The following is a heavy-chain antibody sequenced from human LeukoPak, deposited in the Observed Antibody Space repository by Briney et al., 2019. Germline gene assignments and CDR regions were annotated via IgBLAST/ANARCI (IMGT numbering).Heavy chain of an antibody. V-gene: IGHV3-66*01. J-gene: IGHJ3*02. Sequence: GGSLRLSCAASGFTASSNYMSCVRQAPGEGLEWVSVIYSGGSTYYADSVKGRFTISRDTSKNTLYLQMNSLRAGDTAVYYCARVPNPYDAFDIWGQGTMVTVSS. CDR1: GFTASSNY. CDR2: IYSGGST. D-gene: IGHD2-8*01. CDR3: ARVPNPYDAFDI.